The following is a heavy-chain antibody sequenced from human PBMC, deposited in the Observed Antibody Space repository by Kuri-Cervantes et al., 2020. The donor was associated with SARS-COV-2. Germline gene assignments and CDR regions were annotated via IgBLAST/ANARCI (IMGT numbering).Heavy chain of an antibody. J-gene: IGHJ6*02. CDR3: ARGGVVVPASPYGMDV. V-gene: IGHV3-21*01. CDR1: GFTFSDYY. Sequence: GSSLRLSGAASGFTFSDYYMSWVRQAPGKGLEWVSSISSSISYIYYADSVKGRFTISRDNAKNSLYLQMNSLRAEDTAVYYCARGGVVVPASPYGMDVWGQGTTVTVSS. D-gene: IGHD2-2*01. CDR2: ISSSISYI.